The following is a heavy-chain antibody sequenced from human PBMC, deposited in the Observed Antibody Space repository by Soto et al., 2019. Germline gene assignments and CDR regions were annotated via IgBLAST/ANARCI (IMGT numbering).Heavy chain of an antibody. Sequence: SETLSLTCTVSGGSISSSSYYWSWIRQPPGKGLDGSGHSYYSGSTNYSPSLRSRVSRSIDTSKRQFSLIQRSVTAAHRAVYYCARVGSGSYYDFHWLDPWGQGKVVTVSP. CDR2: SYYSGST. V-gene: IGHV4-61*01. CDR3: ARVGSGSYYDFHWLDP. J-gene: IGHJ5*02. D-gene: IGHD1-26*01. CDR1: GGSISSSSYY.